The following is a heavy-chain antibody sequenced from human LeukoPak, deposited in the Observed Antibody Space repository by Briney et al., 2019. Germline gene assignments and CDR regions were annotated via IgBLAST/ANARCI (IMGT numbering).Heavy chain of an antibody. J-gene: IGHJ1*01. CDR3: ARAAAYAEYFQH. V-gene: IGHV1-2*02. CDR1: GYTFTGYY. CDR2: INTNSGGT. Sequence: GTSVKVSCKASGYTFTGYYIHWVRQAPGPGLEWMGWINTNSGGTNYAQKFQGRVTMTRDTSISTAYMELSRLRSDDTAVYYCARAAAYAEYFQHWGQGTLVTVSS. D-gene: IGHD2-2*01.